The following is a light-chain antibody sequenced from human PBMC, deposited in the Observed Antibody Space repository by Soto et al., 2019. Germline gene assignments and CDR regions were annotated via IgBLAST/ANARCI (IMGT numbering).Light chain of an antibody. CDR1: SGHSNYA. Sequence: QPVLTQSPSASASLGASGKLTCSRSSGHSNYAIAWHQEQPETGPRYLMKVNSGGSHLKGDGIPDRFSGSSSGAERHLFNPRLRSEHDADYSPHSWRTRSAPVVFRRGTPLPLL. J-gene: IGLJ7*01. V-gene: IGLV4-69*01. CDR2: VNSGGSH. CDR3: HSWRTRSAPVV.